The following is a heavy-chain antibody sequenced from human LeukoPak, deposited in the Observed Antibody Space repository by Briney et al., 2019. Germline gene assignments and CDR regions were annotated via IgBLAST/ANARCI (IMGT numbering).Heavy chain of an antibody. D-gene: IGHD4-23*01. CDR3: ARGRPHGNDY. CDR1: GFTFSSYW. V-gene: IGHV3-74*01. J-gene: IGHJ4*02. CDR2: IASDGSST. Sequence: GGSLRLSCAASGFTFSSYWMNWVGQAPGKGLVWVSRIASDGSSTTYADSVKGRFSISGDNAKNTLYLQMNSLRVEDTAVYYCARGRPHGNDYWGQGTLVTVSS.